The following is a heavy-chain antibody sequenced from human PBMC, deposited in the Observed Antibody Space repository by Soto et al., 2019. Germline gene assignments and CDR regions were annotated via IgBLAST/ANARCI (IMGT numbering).Heavy chain of an antibody. J-gene: IGHJ4*02. CDR2: ISYDGSNK. D-gene: IGHD6-19*01. CDR1: GFTFSSYG. V-gene: IGHV3-30*18. Sequence: GGSLRLSCAASGFTFSSYGMHWVRQAPGKGLEWVAVISYDGSNKYYADSVKGRFTISRDNSKNTLYLQMNSLRAEDTAVYYCAKDSSGWYGGFDYWGQGTLVTVSS. CDR3: AKDSSGWYGGFDY.